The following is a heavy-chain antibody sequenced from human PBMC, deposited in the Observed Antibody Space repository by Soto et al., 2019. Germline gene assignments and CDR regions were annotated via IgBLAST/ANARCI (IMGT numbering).Heavy chain of an antibody. Sequence: QVQLQESGPGLVKPSQTLSLTCIVSGGSISSNDFYWSWIRQHPGKGLEWIGYIYYSGNTYYNPSLNIRVTVLLDTSKNQFSLKVRSLTAADTAVYYCARLSGSWQSWFAPWGQGTLVTASS. CDR2: IYYSGNT. J-gene: IGHJ5*02. D-gene: IGHD6-13*01. CDR1: GGSISSNDFY. V-gene: IGHV4-31*03. CDR3: ARLSGSWQSWFAP.